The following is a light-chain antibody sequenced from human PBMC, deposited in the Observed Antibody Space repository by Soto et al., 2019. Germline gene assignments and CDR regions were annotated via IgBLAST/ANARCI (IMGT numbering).Light chain of an antibody. J-gene: IGLJ3*02. CDR3: CSSAGTYTSV. CDR2: DVS. CDR1: SSDVGGYNY. V-gene: IGLV2-11*01. Sequence: QSALTQPRSVSGSPGQSVTMSCTGTSSDVGGYNYVSWYQQHPGKAPKLMISDVSQRPSGVPARFSGSKSGNTASLTISGLQAEYEADYYFCSSAGTYTSVFGGWTKLTVL.